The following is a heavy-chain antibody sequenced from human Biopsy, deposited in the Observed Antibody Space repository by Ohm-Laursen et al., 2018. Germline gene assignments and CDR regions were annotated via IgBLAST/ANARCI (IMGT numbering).Heavy chain of an antibody. CDR2: IYHSGST. Sequence: GTLSLTWAVSGYSISSGYYWGWIRQPPGKGLEWIGSIYHSGSTYYNPSLKSRVSISVDTSKNQFSLNLNSVTAADTAVYYCARHPTGFWFDPWGQGTLVIVSS. CDR3: ARHPTGFWFDP. CDR1: GYSISSGYY. J-gene: IGHJ5*02. V-gene: IGHV4-38-2*01.